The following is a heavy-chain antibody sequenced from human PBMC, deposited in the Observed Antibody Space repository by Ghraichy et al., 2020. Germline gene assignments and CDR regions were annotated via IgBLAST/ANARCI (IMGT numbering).Heavy chain of an antibody. CDR2: IGVGSGNT. CDR1: GFTFTNSG. D-gene: IGHD2-15*01. J-gene: IGHJ5*02. Sequence: SVKVSCKASGFTFTNSGVKWVRQARGQRLEWIGWIGVGSGNTNYAQKFQGRVTITTDTSTGTAYMELSSLSSEDTAVYYWAAECRGSCFGKWFDAWGQGTLVTVSS. CDR3: AAECRGSCFGKWFDA. V-gene: IGHV1-58*01.